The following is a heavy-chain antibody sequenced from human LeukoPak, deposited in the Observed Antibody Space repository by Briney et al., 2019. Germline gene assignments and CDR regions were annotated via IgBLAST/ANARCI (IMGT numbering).Heavy chain of an antibody. J-gene: IGHJ4*02. V-gene: IGHV3-74*01. D-gene: IGHD6-6*01. CDR1: GLTGRNVW. Sequence: SCGKTGLTGRNVWMDWGRIAPRKGLVWVSRINGDGSSTTYADSMKGRFTISRDNAKNTLYLQMNSLRAEDTAVYYCARGYSSSYRIDYWGQGTLVTVSS. CDR3: ARGYSSSYRIDY. CDR2: INGDGSST.